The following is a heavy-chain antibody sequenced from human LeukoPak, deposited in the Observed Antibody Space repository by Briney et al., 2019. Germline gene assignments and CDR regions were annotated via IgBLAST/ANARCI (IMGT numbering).Heavy chain of an antibody. CDR2: IIPIFGTA. CDR1: VGTCSSYA. J-gene: IGHJ4*02. Sequence: SVKVSCKASVGTCSSYAISWVRQAPGQGLEWMGRIIPIFGTANYAQKFQGRVTITTDESTSTAYMELSSLRSEDAAVYYCARWYSSGWYDDYWGQGTLVTVSS. D-gene: IGHD6-19*01. V-gene: IGHV1-69*05. CDR3: ARWYSSGWYDDY.